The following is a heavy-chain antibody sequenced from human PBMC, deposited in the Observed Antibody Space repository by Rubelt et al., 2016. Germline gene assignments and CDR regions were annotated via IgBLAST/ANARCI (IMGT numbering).Heavy chain of an antibody. CDR2: ISYDGRNK. D-gene: IGHD6-13*01. J-gene: IGHJ5*02. CDR3: ARDGSSSWGFDP. V-gene: IGHV3-30*04. CDR1: SYA. Sequence: SYAMHWVRQAPGKGLEGGAVISYDGRNKNYADSVKGRFTISRDNAKNSLYLQMNSLRAEDTAVYYCARDGSSSWGFDPWGQGTLVTVSS.